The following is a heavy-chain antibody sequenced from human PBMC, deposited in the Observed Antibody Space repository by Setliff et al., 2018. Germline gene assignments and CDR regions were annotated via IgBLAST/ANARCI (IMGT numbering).Heavy chain of an antibody. CDR1: GSSISSSNYY. D-gene: IGHD6-13*01. CDR2: IYYSGDT. V-gene: IGHV4-39*01. J-gene: IGHJ4*02. CDR3: ARLTSRSHPNFDY. Sequence: PSETLSLTCTLSGSSISSSNYYWGWVRQSPGKGLEWVGSIYYSGDTYYNPSLKSRVTITVDTSKNQFSLNLSSVTAADMAVYYCARLTSRSHPNFDYWGQGTLVTVSS.